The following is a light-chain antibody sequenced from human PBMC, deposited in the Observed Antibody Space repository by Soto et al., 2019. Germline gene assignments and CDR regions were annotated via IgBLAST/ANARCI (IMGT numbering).Light chain of an antibody. V-gene: IGKV3-11*01. CDR3: QQRSNWPLIT. J-gene: IGKJ5*01. CDR2: DAS. CDR1: QSVSSY. Sequence: EIVLTQSPGTLYLSPGERATLSCRASQSVSSYLAWYQQKPGQAPRLLIYDASNRATGIPARFSGSGSGTDFTLTISSLEPEDFAVYYCQQRSNWPLITFGQGTRLE.